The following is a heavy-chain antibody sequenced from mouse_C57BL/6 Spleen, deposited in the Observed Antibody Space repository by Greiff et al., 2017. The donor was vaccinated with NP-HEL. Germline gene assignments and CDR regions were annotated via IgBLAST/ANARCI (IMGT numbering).Heavy chain of an antibody. V-gene: IGHV1-81*01. J-gene: IGHJ4*01. D-gene: IGHD3-2*02. Sequence: VKLMESGAELARPGASVKLSCKASGYTFTSYGISWVKQRTGQGLEWIGEIYPRSGNTYYNEKFKGKATLTADKSSSTAYMELRSLTSEDSAVYFCARGADSSGYDAMDYWGQGTSVTVSS. CDR1: GYTFTSYG. CDR2: IYPRSGNT. CDR3: ARGADSSGYDAMDY.